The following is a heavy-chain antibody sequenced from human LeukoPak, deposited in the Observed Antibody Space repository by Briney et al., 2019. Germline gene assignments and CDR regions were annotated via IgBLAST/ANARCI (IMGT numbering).Heavy chain of an antibody. J-gene: IGHJ4*02. CDR2: ISGGGVAI. V-gene: IGHV3-23*01. Sequence: GGSLRLSCAASGFTFSNHAMSWVRQAPGKGLQWVSAISGGGVAIYYADSVKGRFTISRDNSKNTLYLQMNSLRDEDTAVYYCAEDGFDYYDSSGYYYFNYWGQGTLVTVSS. CDR1: GFTFSNHA. D-gene: IGHD3-22*01. CDR3: AEDGFDYYDSSGYYYFNY.